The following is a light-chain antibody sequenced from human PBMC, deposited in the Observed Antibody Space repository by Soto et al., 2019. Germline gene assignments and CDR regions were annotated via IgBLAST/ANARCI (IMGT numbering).Light chain of an antibody. CDR3: QHLNTYPLT. Sequence: DIQLTQSPSFLSASVGDRVTITCRASQHISSYLAWYQQKPGKAPKLLIYAASTLQSGVPSRFSGSGSGTEFTLTISSLQPEDFATYYCQHLNTYPLTFGGGTKVEIK. CDR2: AAS. J-gene: IGKJ4*01. CDR1: QHISSY. V-gene: IGKV1-9*01.